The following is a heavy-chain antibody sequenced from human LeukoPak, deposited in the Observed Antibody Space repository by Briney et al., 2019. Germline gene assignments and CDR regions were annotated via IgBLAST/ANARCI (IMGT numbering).Heavy chain of an antibody. J-gene: IGHJ5*02. CDR1: GGSFSGYY. CDR3: ARAGLSSSNWFDP. CDR2: INHSRST. Sequence: SETLSLTCAVYGGSFSGYYWSWIRQPPGKALEWIGEINHSRSTNYNPSLKSRVTISVDTSKNQFSLKLSSVTAADTAVYYCARAGLSSSNWFDPWGQGTLVTVSS. V-gene: IGHV4-34*01. D-gene: IGHD6-13*01.